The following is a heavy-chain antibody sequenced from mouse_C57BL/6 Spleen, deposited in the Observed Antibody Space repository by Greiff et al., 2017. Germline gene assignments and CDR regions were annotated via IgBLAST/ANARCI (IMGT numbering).Heavy chain of an antibody. Sequence: EVKLVESGGGLVQPGGSLKLSCAASGFTFSDYYMYWVRQTPEKRLEWVAYISNGGGSTYYPDTVKGRFTISRDNAKNTLYLHMSRLKSEDTAMYYCARLSLSYAMDYWGQGTSVTVSS. CDR3: ARLSLSYAMDY. J-gene: IGHJ4*01. CDR2: ISNGGGST. V-gene: IGHV5-12*01. CDR1: GFTFSDYY. D-gene: IGHD6-1*01.